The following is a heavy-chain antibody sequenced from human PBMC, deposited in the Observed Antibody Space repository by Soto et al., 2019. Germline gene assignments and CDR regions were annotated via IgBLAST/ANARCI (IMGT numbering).Heavy chain of an antibody. CDR3: ARYDFGIFDX. J-gene: IGHJ4*02. CDR1: GDSIASIYW. CDR2: IYHSGTT. D-gene: IGHD4-17*01. V-gene: IGHV4-4*02. Sequence: DTLSLTFVVSGDSIASIYWWSWVRQPPGKGLEWIGEIYHSGTTNYNPSLKSRVTILQDKSNNQFSLRMDSVTAADTAVYYCARYDFGIFDXWGQGTLVTVSX.